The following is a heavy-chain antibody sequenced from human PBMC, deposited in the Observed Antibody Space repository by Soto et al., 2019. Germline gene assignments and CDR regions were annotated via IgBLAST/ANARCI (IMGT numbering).Heavy chain of an antibody. J-gene: IGHJ4*02. Sequence: QVQLVQSGAEVKKPGASVKVSCKASGYTFTSNDINWVRQAPGQGPEWMGWMNPDNGKTGFAQKFQGRNTMTRNTSISTAYMELSSLRSDDTAVYFCARPLCSSTRCGPYFFDSLGQGSLVTVSS. CDR1: GYTFTSND. CDR2: MNPDNGKT. D-gene: IGHD2-2*01. V-gene: IGHV1-8*01. CDR3: ARPLCSSTRCGPYFFDS.